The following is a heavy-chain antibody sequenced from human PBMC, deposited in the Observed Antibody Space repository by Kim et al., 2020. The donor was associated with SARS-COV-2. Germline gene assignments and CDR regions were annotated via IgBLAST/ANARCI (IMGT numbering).Heavy chain of an antibody. J-gene: IGHJ4*02. CDR3: ARGLLGTSDYFDY. D-gene: IGHD1-26*01. Sequence: YSPSFQGQVTSSADKSISTAYLQWSSLKASDTAMYYCARGLLGTSDYFDYWGQGTLVTVSS. V-gene: IGHV5-51*01.